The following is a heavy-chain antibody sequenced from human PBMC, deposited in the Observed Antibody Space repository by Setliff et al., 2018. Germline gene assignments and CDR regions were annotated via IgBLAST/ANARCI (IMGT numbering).Heavy chain of an antibody. CDR2: IHHSGST. V-gene: IGHV4-38-2*01. J-gene: IGHJ5*02. D-gene: IGHD3-10*01. CDR1: GYSISSGYY. Sequence: KASETLSLTCAVSGYSISSGYYWGWIRQPPGKGLEWIGSIHHSGSTYYNPSLKSRVTISVDTSKNQFSLKLSSVTAADTAVYYCARTSGSGSSLLPNFSDPWGQGTLVTVSS. CDR3: ARTSGSGSSLLPNFSDP.